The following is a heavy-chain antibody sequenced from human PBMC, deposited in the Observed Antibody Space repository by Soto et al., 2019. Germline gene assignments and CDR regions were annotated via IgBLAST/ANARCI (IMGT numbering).Heavy chain of an antibody. D-gene: IGHD2-2*01. CDR1: GYTFPSYA. V-gene: IGHV1-3*01. CDR3: AREGVVPAVKDYSGMDV. Sequence: QVQLVQSGAEVKKPGASVKVSCKASGYTFPSYAMHWVRQAPGQRLEWMGWINAGNGNTKYSQKFQGRVTITRDTAASTAYRELSGLRSEDTAVYYCAREGVVPAVKDYSGMDVWGQGTTVTVSS. J-gene: IGHJ6*02. CDR2: INAGNGNT.